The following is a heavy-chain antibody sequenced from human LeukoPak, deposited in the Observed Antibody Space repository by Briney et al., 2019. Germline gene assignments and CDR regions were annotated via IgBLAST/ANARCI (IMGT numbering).Heavy chain of an antibody. J-gene: IGHJ5*02. CDR1: VYTFTRYY. V-gene: IGHV1-2*02. Sequence: GASVKVSHKSSVYTFTRYYMHWVRQAPGQGLEGMGWINPKSGGTNYAQELQGRVTMTRNRYTSTAYMELSRRRSDDTAVYYCERASGTMVRGVRLYNWFDPWGQGTLVTVSS. D-gene: IGHD3-10*01. CDR3: ERASGTMVRGVRLYNWFDP. CDR2: INPKSGGT.